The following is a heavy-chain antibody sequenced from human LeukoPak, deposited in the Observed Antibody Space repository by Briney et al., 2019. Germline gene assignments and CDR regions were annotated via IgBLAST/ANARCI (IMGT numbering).Heavy chain of an antibody. CDR3: ARGDGVVVVAADIDY. CDR2: MNHNSGNT. CDR1: GYTFPSYD. J-gene: IGHJ4*02. Sequence: ASVKVSCKASGYTFPSYDINWARQASGQGLEWMGCMNHNSGNTGYAQKFQGRVTMTRNTSISTAYMELSSLRSEDTAVYYCARGDGVVVVAADIDYWGQGTLVTVSS. D-gene: IGHD2-2*01. V-gene: IGHV1-8*01.